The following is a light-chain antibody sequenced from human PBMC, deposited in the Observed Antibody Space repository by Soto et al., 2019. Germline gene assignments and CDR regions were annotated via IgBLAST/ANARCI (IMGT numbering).Light chain of an antibody. CDR2: GAS. J-gene: IGKJ2*01. V-gene: IGKV3-20*01. CDR1: QTVRDGY. CDR3: QQYGVSMFT. Sequence: DIVLTQSPGTLSLSPGERATLSCRASQTVRDGYLAWYQQKPGQAPRLFIYGASARATGIPDRCSGSGSGTDFTLTISGLEPEDFAVYYCQQYGVSMFTFGQGAKLEIK.